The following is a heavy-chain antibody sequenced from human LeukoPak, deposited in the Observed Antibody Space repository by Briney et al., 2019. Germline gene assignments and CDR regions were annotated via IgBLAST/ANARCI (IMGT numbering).Heavy chain of an antibody. CDR1: GFTFSSYS. CDR3: AKDIVIMVRGFDY. CDR2: ISSNSRYT. J-gene: IGHJ4*02. V-gene: IGHV3-21*04. Sequence: GGSLRLPCAASGFTFSSYSMNWVRRAPGKGLEWVSSISSNSRYTYYADSVKGRFTISRDNFKNTLYLQMNSLRAEDTAVYYCAKDIVIMVRGFDYWGQGTLVTVSS. D-gene: IGHD3-10*01.